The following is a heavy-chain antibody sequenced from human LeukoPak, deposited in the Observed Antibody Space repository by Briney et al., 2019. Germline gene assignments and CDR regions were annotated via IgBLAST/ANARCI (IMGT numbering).Heavy chain of an antibody. CDR3: ARQQIRFGKSGQIY. Sequence: GASVKVSCKASGYTFTGNYMHWVRQAPGQGLEWMGWINPNSGGTNYAQKFQGRVTMTRDTSISTAYMELSRLRSDDTAVYYCARQQIRFGKSGQIYWGQGTLVTGSS. CDR1: GYTFTGNY. V-gene: IGHV1-2*02. J-gene: IGHJ4*02. CDR2: INPNSGGT. D-gene: IGHD3-10*01.